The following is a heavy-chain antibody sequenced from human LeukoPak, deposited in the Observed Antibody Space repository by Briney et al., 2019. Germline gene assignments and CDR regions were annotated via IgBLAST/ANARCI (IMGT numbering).Heavy chain of an antibody. J-gene: IGHJ4*02. CDR2: IYYSGST. CDR1: GGSSSSYY. CDR3: ARGAAGYSYG. D-gene: IGHD5-18*01. V-gene: IGHV4-59*01. Sequence: SETLSLTCTVSGGSSSSYYWSWIRQPPGKGLEWLGHIYYSGSTNYNPSLKSRVTISIDTSKNQFSLRLSSVTAADTAVYYCARGAAGYSYGWGQGTLVTVSS.